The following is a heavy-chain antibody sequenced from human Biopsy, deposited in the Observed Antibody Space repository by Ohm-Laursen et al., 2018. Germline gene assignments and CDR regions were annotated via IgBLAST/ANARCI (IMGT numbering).Heavy chain of an antibody. CDR2: INQAGTT. D-gene: IGHD2-15*01. Sequence: SETLSLTCVVFGKTFSDYQWSWIRQPPGKGLEWIGQINQAGTTNYNPSLKSRVSISADASKYEFSLRLTSATAADTAVYLCGNEVHGRDYWGLGAQVTVSS. J-gene: IGHJ4*02. V-gene: IGHV4-34*08. CDR1: GKTFSDYQ. CDR3: GNEVHGRDY.